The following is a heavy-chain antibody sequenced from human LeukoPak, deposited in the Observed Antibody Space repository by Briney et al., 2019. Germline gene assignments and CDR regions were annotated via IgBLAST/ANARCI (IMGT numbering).Heavy chain of an antibody. J-gene: IGHJ3*02. D-gene: IGHD1-26*01. Sequence: GASVKVSCKASGYTFTSYGITWVRQAPGQGLEWMGWISAYNGNTNYAQKLQGRVTMTTDTSTSTAYMELRSLRSDDTAVYYCARGLRKWELLVKGDAFDIRGQGTMVTVSS. V-gene: IGHV1-18*01. CDR3: ARGLRKWELLVKGDAFDI. CDR2: ISAYNGNT. CDR1: GYTFTSYG.